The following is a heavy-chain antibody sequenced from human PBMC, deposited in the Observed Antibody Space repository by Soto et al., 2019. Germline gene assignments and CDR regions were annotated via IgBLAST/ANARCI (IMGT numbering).Heavy chain of an antibody. CDR3: ATGGGAAPGT. D-gene: IGHD6-13*01. V-gene: IGHV4-34*01. Sequence: QVQLQQWGAGLLKPSETLSLTCAVYGGSFSGYYWSWIRQTPGKGLEWIGEIDHSGSIKYNPSLESRVSISLDTSRNQFSLKLSFVTAADSAVFYCATGGGAAPGTWGQGTLVTVSS. J-gene: IGHJ4*02. CDR2: IDHSGSI. CDR1: GGSFSGYY.